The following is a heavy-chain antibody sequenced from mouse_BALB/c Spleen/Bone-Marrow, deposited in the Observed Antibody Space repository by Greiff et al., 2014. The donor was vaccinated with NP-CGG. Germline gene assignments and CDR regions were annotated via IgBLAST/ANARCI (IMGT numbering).Heavy chain of an antibody. D-gene: IGHD1-3*01. Sequence: EVQVVESGGDLVKPGGSLKLSCAASGFTFSNYGMSWVRQTPDKRLEWVATISSGGSYTYFPDSVKGRFTISRDNAKNTLYLQMNSLKSEDAAMYYCARLTPDYAMDYRGQGTSVTVSS. CDR2: ISSGGSYT. J-gene: IGHJ4*01. CDR3: ARLTPDYAMDY. V-gene: IGHV5-6*01. CDR1: GFTFSNYG.